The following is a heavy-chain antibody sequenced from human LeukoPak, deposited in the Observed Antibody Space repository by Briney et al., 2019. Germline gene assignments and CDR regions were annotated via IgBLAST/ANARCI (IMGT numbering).Heavy chain of an antibody. D-gene: IGHD3-9*01. Sequence: SETLSLTCTVYGGSFSGNYWSSFRQPPGKGLEWIGESNHSGSTNYNPSFKSRVTISVVTSKNEFSLKLSSVTAADTAVYYCATPGYTGYYNFDYWGQGTLVTVSS. CDR3: ATPGYTGYYNFDY. CDR1: GGSFSGNY. CDR2: SNHSGST. V-gene: IGHV4-34*01. J-gene: IGHJ4*02.